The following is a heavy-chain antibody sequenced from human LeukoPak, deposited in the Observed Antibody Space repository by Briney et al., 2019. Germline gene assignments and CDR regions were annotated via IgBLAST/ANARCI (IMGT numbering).Heavy chain of an antibody. J-gene: IGHJ3*02. Sequence: SVKVSCKASGGTFSSYAISWVRQAPGQGLEWMGGIIPIFGTANYAQKFQGRVTITTDESTSTAYMELSSLRSEDTAVYYCARNGGSSNAFDIWGQGTMVTVSS. CDR1: GGTFSSYA. CDR2: IIPIFGTA. D-gene: IGHD6-6*01. CDR3: ARNGGSSNAFDI. V-gene: IGHV1-69*05.